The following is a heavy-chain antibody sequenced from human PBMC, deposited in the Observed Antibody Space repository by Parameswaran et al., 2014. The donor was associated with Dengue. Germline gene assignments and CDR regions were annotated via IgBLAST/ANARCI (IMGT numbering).Heavy chain of an antibody. V-gene: IGHV3-20*03. D-gene: IGHD4-17*01. J-gene: IGHJ4*02. Sequence: VRQMPGKGLEWVSGINWNGGSTGYADSVKGRFTISRDNAKNSLYLQMNSLRAEDTALYYCARGLRGDYVHFADCWGQGTLVTVSS. CDR2: INWNGGST. CDR3: ARGLRGDYVHFADC.